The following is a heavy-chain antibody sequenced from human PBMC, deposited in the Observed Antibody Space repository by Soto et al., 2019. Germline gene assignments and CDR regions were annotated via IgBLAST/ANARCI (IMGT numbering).Heavy chain of an antibody. CDR2: INSDVGST. CDR1: GFTLSSYW. V-gene: IGHV3-74*01. CDR3: ARGSSTWRNALDV. J-gene: IGHJ3*01. D-gene: IGHD6-13*01. Sequence: EVQLVESGGGLVQPGGSLRLSCAASGFTLSSYWIHWVRQAPGKGLVWVSRINSDVGSTNYADSVKGRFTISRDNAENTVYRQMNSLRGEDTAVYYCARGSSTWRNALDVWGQGTMATVSS.